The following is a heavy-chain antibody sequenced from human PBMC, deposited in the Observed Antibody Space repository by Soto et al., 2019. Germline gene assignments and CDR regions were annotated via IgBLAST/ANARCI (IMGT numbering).Heavy chain of an antibody. D-gene: IGHD6-25*01. J-gene: IGHJ4*02. CDR3: AKSDPSGSFNDY. CDR1: GLTFSSYT. V-gene: IGHV3-23*01. CDR2: ISGSGGST. Sequence: GGSRIHSGAAAGLTFSSYTMCLVRRAPGKGLEWVSTISGSGGSTYYADSVKGRFTISRDSSKNTLYLQMNSLRAEDTAVYYCAKSDPSGSFNDYWGQGTLVTFSS.